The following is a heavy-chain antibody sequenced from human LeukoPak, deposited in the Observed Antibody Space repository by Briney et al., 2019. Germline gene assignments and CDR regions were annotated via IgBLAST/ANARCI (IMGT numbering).Heavy chain of an antibody. Sequence: SEALSLTCDVYGCAFSGYYWSWIRHPPGKGLEWIGEINHSGSTNYNPSPKSRVTISVDTSKNQFSLKLSSVTAADTAVYYCARDNVRWQHRSAFDIWGQGTMVTVSS. CDR2: INHSGST. CDR3: ARDNVRWQHRSAFDI. CDR1: GCAFSGYY. J-gene: IGHJ3*02. V-gene: IGHV4-34*01. D-gene: IGHD4-23*01.